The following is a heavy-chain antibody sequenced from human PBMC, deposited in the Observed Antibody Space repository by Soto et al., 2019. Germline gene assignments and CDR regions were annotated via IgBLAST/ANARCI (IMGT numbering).Heavy chain of an antibody. CDR2: ISACNGNT. CDR3: ARYDDSSGYYFDY. Sequence: ASVKVSCEDSGYTFTSYGIRWVRQDPGQGLEWMGWISACNGNTNYAQKLQGRVTMTTDTSTSTAYMELRSLRSDDTAVYYCARYDDSSGYYFDYWGQGTLVTVSS. D-gene: IGHD3-22*01. CDR1: GYTFTSYG. J-gene: IGHJ4*02. V-gene: IGHV1-18*01.